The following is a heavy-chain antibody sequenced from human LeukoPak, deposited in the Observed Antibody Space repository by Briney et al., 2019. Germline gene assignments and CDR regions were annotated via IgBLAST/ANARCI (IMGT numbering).Heavy chain of an antibody. V-gene: IGHV1-2*06. Sequence: ASVKVSCKASGYTFTGYYMHWVRQAPGQGLEWMGRINPNSGGTNYAQKFLGRVTMTRDTSISTAYMELSRLRSDDTAVYYCARDGGAAEYYFDYWGQGTLVTASS. J-gene: IGHJ4*02. CDR1: GYTFTGYY. D-gene: IGHD3-16*01. CDR3: ARDGGAAEYYFDY. CDR2: INPNSGGT.